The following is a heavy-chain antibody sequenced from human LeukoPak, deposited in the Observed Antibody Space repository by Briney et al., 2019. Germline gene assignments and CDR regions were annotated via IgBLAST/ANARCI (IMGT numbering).Heavy chain of an antibody. D-gene: IGHD3-9*01. CDR1: GFTFSNYA. J-gene: IGHJ4*02. V-gene: IGHV3-23*01. CDR2: IVGTGGST. Sequence: GASLRLSCAASGFTFSNYAMSWVRQAPGKGLEWVSAIVGTGGSTYYADSVKGRFTISRDNSKNTLYPQMNSLRAEDTAVYYCAKWGDYDILTGYYDSDYWGQGTLVTVSS. CDR3: AKWGDYDILTGYYDSDY.